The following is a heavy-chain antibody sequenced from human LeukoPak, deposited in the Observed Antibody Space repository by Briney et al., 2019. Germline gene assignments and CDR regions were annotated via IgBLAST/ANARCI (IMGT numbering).Heavy chain of an antibody. D-gene: IGHD3-3*01. CDR2: IVVGSGNT. CDR1: GFTFTSSA. CDR3: AADWHDFWSGYYKDYYHGMDV. Sequence: GASVKVSCKASGFTFTSSAVQWVRQARGQRLEWIGWIVVGSGNTNYAQKFQERVTITRDMSTSTAYMELSSLRSEDTAVYYCAADWHDFWSGYYKDYYHGMDVWGQGTTVTVSS. V-gene: IGHV1-58*01. J-gene: IGHJ6*02.